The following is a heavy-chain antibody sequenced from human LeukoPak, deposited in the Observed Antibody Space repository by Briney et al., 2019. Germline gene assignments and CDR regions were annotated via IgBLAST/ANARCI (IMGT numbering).Heavy chain of an antibody. Sequence: GGSLRRSCAASGFTFDDYGMSWVRQAPGKGLEWVSGINWDGGSTGYAHSGKGGLTIARDNAKNSLYPQMNSLRAEDTALYYCARGQSGWDPISDYCGQRTLVTVPS. CDR2: INWDGGST. CDR3: ARGQSGWDPISDY. J-gene: IGHJ4*02. V-gene: IGHV3-20*04. D-gene: IGHD6-19*01. CDR1: GFTFDDYG.